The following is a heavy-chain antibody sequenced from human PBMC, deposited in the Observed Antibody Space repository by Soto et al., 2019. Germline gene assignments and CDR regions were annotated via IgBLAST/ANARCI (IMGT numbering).Heavy chain of an antibody. CDR3: AGEEDPSDAFDF. J-gene: IGHJ3*01. Sequence: QVQLQESGPGLVKPSQTLSLTCTVSGGSISSGGYYWSWIRQHPGKGLEWIGYIYYSGSTYYNPYLKSRVTIAVDSSKNQFSLKLSSVTAADTDVYYFAGEEDPSDAFDFWGQGTMVTVSS. CDR2: IYYSGST. CDR1: GGSISSGGYY. V-gene: IGHV4-31*03.